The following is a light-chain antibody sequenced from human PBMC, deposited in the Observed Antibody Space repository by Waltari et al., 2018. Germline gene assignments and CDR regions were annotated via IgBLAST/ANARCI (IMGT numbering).Light chain of an antibody. J-gene: IGKJ1*01. CDR3: QKYGSLPAT. Sequence: ELVSTQSPRTLSLSPRERATPSCRASQSVSRFLAWYQQKPGQAPGLLIYDASSRATGIPDRFSGSGSGTDFSLTISRLEPEDFAVYYCQKYGSLPATFGQGTKVEIK. CDR1: QSVSRF. V-gene: IGKV3-20*01. CDR2: DAS.